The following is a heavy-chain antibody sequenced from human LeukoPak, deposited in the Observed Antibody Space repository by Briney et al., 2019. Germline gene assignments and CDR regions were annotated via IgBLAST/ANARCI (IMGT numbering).Heavy chain of an antibody. J-gene: IGHJ4*02. CDR3: ARAANDYYGVLLDY. D-gene: IGHD4-17*01. V-gene: IGHV4-59*01. CDR1: GGSISSYY. Sequence: ETLSLTCTVSGGSISSYYWSWIRQPPGKGLEWIGYIYYSGSTNYNPSLKSRVTISVDTSKNQFSLKLSSVTAADTAVYYCARAANDYYGVLLDYWGQGTLVTVSS. CDR2: IYYSGST.